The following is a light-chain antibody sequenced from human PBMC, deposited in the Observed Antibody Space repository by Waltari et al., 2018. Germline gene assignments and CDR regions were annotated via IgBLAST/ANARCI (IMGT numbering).Light chain of an antibody. V-gene: IGKV4-1*01. J-gene: IGKJ2*01. Sequence: DIVMTQSPESLAVSLGERATINCKSSQSVLYSSNTKNQLAWYQQKPGQPPKLRLYWASTRESGVPDRFSGSGSETDFTLTSSSLQAEDVAVYYCHQYYSTPFTFGQGTKLEIK. CDR2: WAS. CDR1: QSVLYSSNTKNQ. CDR3: HQYYSTPFT.